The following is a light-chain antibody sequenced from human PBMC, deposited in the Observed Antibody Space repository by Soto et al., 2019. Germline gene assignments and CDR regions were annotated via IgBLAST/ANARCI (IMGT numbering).Light chain of an antibody. CDR1: QSVSSN. CDR2: DAS. CDR3: QQYGSSPTLT. V-gene: IGKV3-15*01. J-gene: IGKJ4*01. Sequence: EIVMTQSPATLSVSPGERATLTCRASQSVSSNLAWHQQKPCQAPRILMYDASTRATGIPARFSGSGSGTEFTLTISSLQSEDFAVYYCQQYGSSPTLTFGGGTKVDIK.